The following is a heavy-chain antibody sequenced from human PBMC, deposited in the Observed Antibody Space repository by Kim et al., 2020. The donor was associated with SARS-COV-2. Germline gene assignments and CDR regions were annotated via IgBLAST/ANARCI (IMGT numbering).Heavy chain of an antibody. V-gene: IGHV5-51*01. CDR1: GYSFTSYW. D-gene: IGHD5-12*01. CDR3: ARLTLGIRSGRYSGNGGMH. J-gene: IGHJ4*02. CDR2: IYPGDSDT. Sequence: GESLKISCKGSGYSFTSYWIGWVRQMPGKGLEWMGIIYPGDSDTRYSPSFQGQVTISADKSISTAYLQWSSLKASDTAMYYCARLTLGIRSGRYSGNGGMHWGQGTLVTVSS.